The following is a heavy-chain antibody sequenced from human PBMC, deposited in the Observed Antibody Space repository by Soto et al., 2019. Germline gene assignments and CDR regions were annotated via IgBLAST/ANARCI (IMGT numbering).Heavy chain of an antibody. CDR2: IYYSGST. Sequence: PSETLSLTCTVSSGSVSSGSYYWSWIRQPPGKGLEWIGYIYYSGSTNYNPSLKSRVTISVDTSKNQFSLKLSSVTAADTAVYYCARGNPYYYDSSGWFDPWGQGTLVTVS. J-gene: IGHJ5*02. D-gene: IGHD3-22*01. CDR3: ARGNPYYYDSSGWFDP. CDR1: SGSVSSGSYY. V-gene: IGHV4-61*01.